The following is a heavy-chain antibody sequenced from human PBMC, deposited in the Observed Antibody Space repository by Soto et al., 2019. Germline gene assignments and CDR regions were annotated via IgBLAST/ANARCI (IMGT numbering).Heavy chain of an antibody. V-gene: IGHV1-69*06. CDR2: IIPMFGTP. J-gene: IGHJ6*02. D-gene: IGHD2-2*01. CDR1: GAIFNTYA. CDR3: ARGGEVPASIREYYYGLDV. Sequence: EASVKVSCKGFGAIFNTYAISCVRQAPGQGPEWLGGIIPMFGTPNYAQKFQGRVTISVDKSTRTAYMELNSRRSEDTAVYYCARGGEVPASIREYYYGLDVWGQGTTVTVSS.